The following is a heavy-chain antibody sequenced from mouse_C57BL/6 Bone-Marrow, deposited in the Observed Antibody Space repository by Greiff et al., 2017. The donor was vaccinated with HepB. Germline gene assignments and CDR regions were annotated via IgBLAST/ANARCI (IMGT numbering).Heavy chain of an antibody. J-gene: IGHJ4*01. D-gene: IGHD1-1*01. CDR3: VKMSATGAMDY. Sequence: VKLQQPGAELVMPGASVKLSCKASGYTFTSYWMHWVKQRPGQGLEWIGEIDPSDSYTNYNQKFKGKSTLTVDNSSSTAYMQLSSLTSEDSAVYYCVKMSATGAMDYWGQGTSVTVSS. V-gene: IGHV1-69*01. CDR1: GYTFTSYW. CDR2: IDPSDSYT.